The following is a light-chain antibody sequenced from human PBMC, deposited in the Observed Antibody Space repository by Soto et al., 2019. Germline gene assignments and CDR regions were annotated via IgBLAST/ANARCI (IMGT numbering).Light chain of an antibody. CDR1: SSDVGGYDH. J-gene: IGLJ3*02. Sequence: QSALTQPASVSGSPGQSITISCTGTSSDVGGYDHVSWHQQHPGKAPKLIIYDVTVRPSGISRRFSGSKSDNTASLAVSGLQPEDEADYYCSSYTNKDTLLFGGGTKLTVL. CDR3: SSYTNKDTLL. CDR2: DVT. V-gene: IGLV2-14*03.